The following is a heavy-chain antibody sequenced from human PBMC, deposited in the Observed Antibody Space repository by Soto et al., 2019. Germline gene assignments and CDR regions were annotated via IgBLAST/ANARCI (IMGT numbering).Heavy chain of an antibody. CDR3: AKDHGDYYFDY. J-gene: IGHJ4*02. CDR1: GFTFSSYG. V-gene: IGHV3-30*18. Sequence: QVQLVESGGGVVQPGRSLRLSCAASGFTFSSYGMHWVRQAPGKGLAWVAVISYDGSNKYYADSVKGRFTISRDNSKNTLYLQMNSLRAEDTALYYCAKDHGDYYFDYWGQGTLVTVSS. D-gene: IGHD4-17*01. CDR2: ISYDGSNK.